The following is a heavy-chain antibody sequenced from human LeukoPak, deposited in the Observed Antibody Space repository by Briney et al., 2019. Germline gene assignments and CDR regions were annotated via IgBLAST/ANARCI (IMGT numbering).Heavy chain of an antibody. CDR3: ASVGRQWLVFDY. J-gene: IGHJ4*02. CDR1: GFTFSSYE. V-gene: IGHV3-48*03. CDR2: IRSSGSAI. Sequence: GGSLRLSCAASGFTFSSYEMNWVRQAPGKGLEWVSYIRSSGSAIYYADSVKGRFTISRDNAKNSLYLQMNSLRAEDTAVYYCASVGRQWLVFDYWGQGTPVTVSS. D-gene: IGHD6-19*01.